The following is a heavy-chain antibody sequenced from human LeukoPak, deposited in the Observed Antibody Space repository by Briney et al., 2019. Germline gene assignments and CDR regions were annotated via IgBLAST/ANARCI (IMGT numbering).Heavy chain of an antibody. CDR3: SSCRPESIAARVFDY. CDR2: IKQDGSEK. CDR1: GFTFSTYN. J-gene: IGHJ4*02. Sequence: GGSLRLSCAASGFTFSTYNMNWVRQAPGKGLEWVANIKQDGSEKYYVDSVKGRFTISRDNAKNSLYLQMNSLRAEDTAVYYCSSCRPESIAARVFDYWGQGTLVTVSS. V-gene: IGHV3-7*01. D-gene: IGHD6-6*01.